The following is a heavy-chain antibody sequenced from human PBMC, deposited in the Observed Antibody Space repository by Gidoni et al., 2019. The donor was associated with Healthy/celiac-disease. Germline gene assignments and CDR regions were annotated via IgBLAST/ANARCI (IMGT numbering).Heavy chain of an antibody. Sequence: QVQLQESGPGLVKPSQTLSLTCTVSGGSISSGGYYWRWIRQHPGKGLEWIGYIYYSGRTYYNPSLKSRVTISVDTSKNQFSLKLSSVTAADTAVYYCARGPVVYDYIWGSYRLYYFDYWGQGTLVTVSS. J-gene: IGHJ4*02. V-gene: IGHV4-31*03. D-gene: IGHD3-16*02. CDR3: ARGPVVYDYIWGSYRLYYFDY. CDR2: IYYSGRT. CDR1: GGSISSGGYY.